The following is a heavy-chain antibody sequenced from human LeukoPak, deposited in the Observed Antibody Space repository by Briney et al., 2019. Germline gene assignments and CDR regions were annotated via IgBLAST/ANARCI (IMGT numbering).Heavy chain of an antibody. CDR3: ATDGSGGSTQYNWFDP. V-gene: IGHV3-7*01. J-gene: IGHJ5*02. CDR1: GFSFSNYW. CDR2: IKQDGSQK. Sequence: GGSLRLSCVASGFSFSNYWMNWVRLAPGKGLEWVANIKQDGSQKYYVDSVKGRFTIPRDNAKNSLYLQMNSLRAEDTAVYYCATDGSGGSTQYNWFDPWGQGTLVTVSS. D-gene: IGHD1-26*01.